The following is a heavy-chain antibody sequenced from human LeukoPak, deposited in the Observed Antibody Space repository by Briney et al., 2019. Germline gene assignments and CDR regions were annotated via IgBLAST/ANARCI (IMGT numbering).Heavy chain of an antibody. Sequence: GGSLRLSCAASGFTFSSYWMSWVRQAPGKGLEWVANIKQDGSEKYYVDSVKGRFTISRDNAKNSLYLQMNSLRAEDTAVYYCARADYDSSGYYIGLFDYWGQETLVTVSS. V-gene: IGHV3-7*01. D-gene: IGHD3-22*01. J-gene: IGHJ4*02. CDR2: IKQDGSEK. CDR3: ARADYDSSGYYIGLFDY. CDR1: GFTFSSYW.